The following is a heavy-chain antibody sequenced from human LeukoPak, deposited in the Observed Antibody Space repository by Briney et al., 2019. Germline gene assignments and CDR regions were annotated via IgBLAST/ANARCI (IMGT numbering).Heavy chain of an antibody. CDR2: INPNSGGT. D-gene: IGHD4-17*01. Sequence: GASVKVPCKASGYTFTGYYMHWVRQAPGQGLEWMGWINPNSGGTNYAQKFQGRVTMTRDTSISTAYMELSRLRSDDTAVYYCASTRALTTVTTASFDYWGQGTLVTVSS. J-gene: IGHJ4*02. CDR3: ASTRALTTVTTASFDY. V-gene: IGHV1-2*02. CDR1: GYTFTGYY.